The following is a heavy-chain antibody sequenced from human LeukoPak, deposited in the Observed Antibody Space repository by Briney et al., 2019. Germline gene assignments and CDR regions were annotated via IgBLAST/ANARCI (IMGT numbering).Heavy chain of an antibody. V-gene: IGHV4-39*01. CDR3: ARIYCSSTSCNGEGFDP. CDR1: VGSISISSSS. CDR2: IYYSGST. D-gene: IGHD2-2*01. Sequence: SETLSLTCTFSVGSISISSSSWGWIRHPPGKGLEWIGSIYYSGSTYYNPSLKSRVTISVDTSKNQFSLKLSSVTAADTAVYYCARIYCSSTSCNGEGFDPWGQGTLVTVSS. J-gene: IGHJ5*02.